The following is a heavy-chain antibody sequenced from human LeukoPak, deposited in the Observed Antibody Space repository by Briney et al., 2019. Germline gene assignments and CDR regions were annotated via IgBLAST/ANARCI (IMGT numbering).Heavy chain of an antibody. CDR3: ERRNDYYGLDV. D-gene: IGHD2-8*01. CDR1: GYSFSSYW. CDR2: IFPGDSDT. Sequence: GESLKFSCKGSGYSFSSYWIGWVRQMPGKGLEWMGIIFPGDSDTRYSPSFQGHVTISADKSISTAYMQWNSLKASDTAMYFCERRNDYYGLDVWGQGTTVTVSS. V-gene: IGHV5-51*01. J-gene: IGHJ6*02.